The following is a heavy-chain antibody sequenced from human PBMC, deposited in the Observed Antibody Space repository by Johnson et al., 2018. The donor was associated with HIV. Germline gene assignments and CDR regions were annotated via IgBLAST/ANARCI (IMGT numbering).Heavy chain of an antibody. CDR3: ARVWSGSYYSNAFDI. J-gene: IGHJ3*02. CDR2: INWNGGST. Sequence: VQLVESGGGLIQPGGSLRLSCAASGFTVSSTYMSWVRQAPGKGLEWVSGINWNGGSTGYADSVKGRFTISRDDAKNSLYLQMNSLRAEDTALYYCARVWSGSYYSNAFDIWGQGTMVTVSS. V-gene: IGHV3-20*04. D-gene: IGHD1-26*01. CDR1: GFTVSSTY.